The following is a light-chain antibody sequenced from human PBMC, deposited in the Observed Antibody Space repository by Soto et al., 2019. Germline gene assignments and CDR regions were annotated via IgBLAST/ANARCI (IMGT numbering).Light chain of an antibody. Sequence: EIVMTQSPATLSLSPGERATLSCRTSQSVSNNYLAWYQQKPGQAPRLLIFGASNRATGIPDRFSGSGSGTDFTLTINRLAPEDFAVYYCNPYGSPRTFGQGTKVDIK. CDR1: QSVSNNY. CDR3: NPYGSPRT. CDR2: GAS. V-gene: IGKV3-20*01. J-gene: IGKJ1*01.